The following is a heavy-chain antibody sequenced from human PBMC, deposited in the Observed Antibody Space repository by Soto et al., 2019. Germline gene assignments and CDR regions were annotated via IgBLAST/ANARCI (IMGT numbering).Heavy chain of an antibody. V-gene: IGHV4-39*01. Sequence: SQTCSVSGGCICRSSGYWGRIRQPPGKGLEWIGSIYYSGTTYYNPSLKSRVTISVDTSKNQFSLKLSSVTAADTAVYYCARPRGGYLGAFDIWGQGTMVTVS. J-gene: IGHJ3*02. CDR3: ARPRGGYLGAFDI. D-gene: IGHD3-16*01. CDR2: IYYSGTT. CDR1: GGCICRSSGY.